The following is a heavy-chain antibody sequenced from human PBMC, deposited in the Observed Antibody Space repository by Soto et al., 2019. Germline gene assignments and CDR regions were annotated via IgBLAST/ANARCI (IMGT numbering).Heavy chain of an antibody. CDR3: ARGGGYGISTSCVGNFDY. Sequence: SVKVSCKASGGTFSSYAISWVRQAPGQGLEWMGGIIPIFGTANYAQKFQGRVTITADESTSTAYMELSSLRSEDTAVYYCARGGGYGISTSCVGNFDYWGQGTLVTVSS. V-gene: IGHV1-69*13. CDR1: GGTFSSYA. D-gene: IGHD2-2*01. J-gene: IGHJ4*02. CDR2: IIPIFGTA.